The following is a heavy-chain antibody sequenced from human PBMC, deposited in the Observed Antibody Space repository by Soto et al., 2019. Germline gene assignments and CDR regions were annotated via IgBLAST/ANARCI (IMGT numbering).Heavy chain of an antibody. Sequence: NPSETLSLTCAVSGGSISSSNWWSWVRQPPGKGLEWIGGIYHSGSTNYNPPLKSRVTISVDKSKNQFSLKLSSVTAADTAVYYCARDHDSMVATRWFEPWGQGTLVTVS. J-gene: IGHJ5*02. CDR2: IYHSGST. CDR3: ARDHDSMVATRWFEP. CDR1: GGSISSSNW. V-gene: IGHV4-4*02. D-gene: IGHD5-12*01.